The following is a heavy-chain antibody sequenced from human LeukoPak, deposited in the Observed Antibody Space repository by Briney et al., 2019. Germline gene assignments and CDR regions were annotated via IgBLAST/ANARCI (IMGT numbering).Heavy chain of an antibody. CDR3: ARQLQVPAAPVFYYYYYMDV. CDR2: ISGSGGST. Sequence: PGGSLRLSCAASGFTFSSYAMSWVRQAPGKGLEWVSAISGSGGSTYYADSVKGRFTISRDNAKNSLYLQMNSLRAEDTAVYYCARQLQVPAAPVFYYYYYMDVWGKGTTVTISS. D-gene: IGHD2-2*01. CDR1: GFTFSSYA. V-gene: IGHV3-23*01. J-gene: IGHJ6*03.